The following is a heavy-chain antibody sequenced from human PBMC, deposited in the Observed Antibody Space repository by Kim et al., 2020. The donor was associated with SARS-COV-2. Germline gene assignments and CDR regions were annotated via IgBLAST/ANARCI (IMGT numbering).Heavy chain of an antibody. D-gene: IGHD5-18*01. CDR1: GGSISSSSYY. CDR2: IYYSGSI. CDR3: ARRGYSYGLDAFDI. Sequence: SETLSLTCTVSGGSISSSSYYWGWIRQPPGKGLEWIGSIYYSGSIYYNPSLKSRVTISVDTSKNQFSLRLSSVTAADTAVYYCARRGYSYGLDAFDIWGQGTMVTVSS. V-gene: IGHV4-39*01. J-gene: IGHJ3*02.